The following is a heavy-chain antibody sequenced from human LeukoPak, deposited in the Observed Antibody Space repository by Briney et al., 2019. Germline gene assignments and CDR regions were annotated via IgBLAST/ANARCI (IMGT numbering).Heavy chain of an antibody. CDR1: SASISTYY. V-gene: IGHV4-59*01. Sequence: PSGTLSLTCTVSSASISTYYWSWIRQPPGKGLEWIGYIYHSGTSNYNPPLNSRVTMSVDTSKSQFSLSLSSVTSADTAVYYCAKAAKYYFGSDTYFDYWGQGILVTVSS. CDR3: AKAAKYYFGSDTYFDY. D-gene: IGHD3-10*01. J-gene: IGHJ4*02. CDR2: IYHSGTS.